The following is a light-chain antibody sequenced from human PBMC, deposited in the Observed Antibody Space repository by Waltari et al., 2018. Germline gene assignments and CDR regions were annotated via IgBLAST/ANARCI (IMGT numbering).Light chain of an antibody. CDR3: QQYYISPFT. CDR2: WAS. Sequence: DLVMTQSPDSLAVSLGERATINCKSSQSILKSSNNNNYLAWYQQKPGQPPKLLFYWASTRESGVPDRFSGSGSGTDFTLTISSLQAEDVAVYYCQQYYISPFTFGPGTKVDIK. CDR1: QSILKSSNNNNY. V-gene: IGKV4-1*01. J-gene: IGKJ3*01.